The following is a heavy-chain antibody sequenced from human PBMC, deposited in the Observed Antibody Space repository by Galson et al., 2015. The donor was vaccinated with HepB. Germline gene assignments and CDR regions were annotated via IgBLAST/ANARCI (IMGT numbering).Heavy chain of an antibody. CDR1: GYIFTGYY. J-gene: IGHJ3*02. CDR2: INPKSGGT. D-gene: IGHD1-26*01. Sequence: SVKVSCKASGYIFTGYYIHWVRQAPGQGLEWMGRINPKSGGTNYAQKFQDRVTMTRDTSINTAQMELSRLRSDDTAVYYCARDRGSYSRDAFNIWGQGTMVTVSS. CDR3: ARDRGSYSRDAFNI. V-gene: IGHV1-2*06.